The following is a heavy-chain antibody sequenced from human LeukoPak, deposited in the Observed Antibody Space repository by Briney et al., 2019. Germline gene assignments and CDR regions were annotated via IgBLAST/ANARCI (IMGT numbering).Heavy chain of an antibody. Sequence: GGSLRLSRAASGFTFSSYNMNWVRQAPGKGLEWVSSISSSSSYIYYADSVKGRFTISRDNAKNSLYLQMNSLRAEDTAVYYCATKKDQGLVLDGGGALDYWGKGTLVTVSS. D-gene: IGHD6-19*01. CDR1: GFTFSSYN. CDR3: ATKKDQGLVLDGGGALDY. CDR2: ISSSSSYI. J-gene: IGHJ4*02. V-gene: IGHV3-21*01.